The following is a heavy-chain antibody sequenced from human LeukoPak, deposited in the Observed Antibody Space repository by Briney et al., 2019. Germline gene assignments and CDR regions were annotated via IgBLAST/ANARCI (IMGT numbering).Heavy chain of an antibody. D-gene: IGHD2-15*01. CDR2: IYSSGNT. J-gene: IGHJ4*02. CDR3: ASIYCSGGSCRFDY. V-gene: IGHV4-4*07. CDR1: GGFISSYY. Sequence: SETLSLTCTVSGGFISSYYWSWVRQPAGKGLEWIGRIYSSGNTNYNPSLKSRVTMSVDTSRNQFSLKLSSVTAADTAVYYCASIYCSGGSCRFDYWGQGTLVTVSS.